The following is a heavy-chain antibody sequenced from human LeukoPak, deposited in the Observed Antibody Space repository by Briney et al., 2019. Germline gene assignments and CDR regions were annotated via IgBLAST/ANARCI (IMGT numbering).Heavy chain of an antibody. CDR1: GFTFSSYG. Sequence: AGGSLRLSCAASGFTFSSYGVHWVRQAPGKGLEWVAFIRYDGSNKYYADSVKGRFTISRDNSKNTLYLQMNSLRAEDTAVYYCAKDSFGVTMVRGVPHFWGQGTLVTVSS. D-gene: IGHD3-10*01. J-gene: IGHJ4*02. CDR2: IRYDGSNK. CDR3: AKDSFGVTMVRGVPHF. V-gene: IGHV3-30*02.